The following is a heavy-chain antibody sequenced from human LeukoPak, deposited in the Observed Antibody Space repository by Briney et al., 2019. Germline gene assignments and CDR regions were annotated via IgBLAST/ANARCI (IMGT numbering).Heavy chain of an antibody. J-gene: IGHJ4*02. D-gene: IGHD3-10*01. CDR2: ISYSGST. CDR1: GASISGGGYY. V-gene: IGHV4-31*03. Sequence: SETLSLTCTVSGASISGGGYYWNWIRQHPGRGLEWIGYISYSGSTYYNPSLKSRLTISEDTSKNQFSLNLSSVTAADTAVYYCASLLMVRGVTSVDYWGQGTLVTVSS. CDR3: ASLLMVRGVTSVDY.